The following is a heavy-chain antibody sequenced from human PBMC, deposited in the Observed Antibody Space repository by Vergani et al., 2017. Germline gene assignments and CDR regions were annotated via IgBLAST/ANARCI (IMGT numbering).Heavy chain of an antibody. CDR2: ISSSSSYI. CDR1: GFTFSSYS. CDR3: AGDVLPPYFWSGYYPSGYYYYMDV. Sequence: EVQLVESGGGLVKPGGSLRLSCAASGFTFSSYSMNWVRQAPGKGLEWVSSISSSSSYIYYADSVKGRFTISRDNAKNSLYLQMNSLRAEDTAVYYCAGDVLPPYFWSGYYPSGYYYYMDVWGKGTTVTVSS. J-gene: IGHJ6*03. V-gene: IGHV3-21*01. D-gene: IGHD3-3*01.